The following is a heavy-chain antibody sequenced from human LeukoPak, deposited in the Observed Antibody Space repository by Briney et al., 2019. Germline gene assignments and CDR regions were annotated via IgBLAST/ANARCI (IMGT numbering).Heavy chain of an antibody. CDR3: ARAGYSSGWAFDY. V-gene: IGHV3-48*03. J-gene: IGHJ4*02. CDR2: ISSSGSTI. D-gene: IGHD6-19*01. CDR1: GFTFSSYE. Sequence: PGGSLRLSCAASGFTFSSYEMNWVRQAPGKGLEWVSYISSSGSTIYYADSVKGRFTISRDNAKNSLYLQMNSLRAEDTAVYYCARAGYSSGWAFDYWGQGTLVTVSS.